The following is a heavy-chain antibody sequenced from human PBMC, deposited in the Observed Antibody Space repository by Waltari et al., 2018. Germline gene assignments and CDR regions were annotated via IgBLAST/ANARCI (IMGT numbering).Heavy chain of an antibody. D-gene: IGHD3-10*01. CDR3: ARHRGVHTGYPGLDP. V-gene: IGHV4-39*01. J-gene: IGHJ5*02. Sequence: QLQLQESGPGLVQPSETLSLICTVSGGSLSGAYYWGWIRQSPGTGLEWIGDVSSGGNTNDNPSLKSRVTISTDTSKNQFSLRLSSVTAADTAVYYCARHRGVHTGYPGLDPWGQGTLVTVSS. CDR1: GGSLSGAYY. CDR2: VSSGGNT.